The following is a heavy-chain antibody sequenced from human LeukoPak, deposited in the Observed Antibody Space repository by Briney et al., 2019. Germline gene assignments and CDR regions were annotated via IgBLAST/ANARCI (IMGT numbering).Heavy chain of an antibody. CDR1: GGSISSYY. V-gene: IGHV4-59*01. J-gene: IGHJ4*02. D-gene: IGHD3-3*01. Sequence: PSETPSLTCTVSGGSISSYYWSWIRQPPGKGLEWIGYIYYSGSTNYNPSLKSRVTISVDTSKNQFSLKLSSVTAADTAVYYCARVGDGVRFLEWLPLDYWGQGTLVTVSS. CDR2: IYYSGST. CDR3: ARVGDGVRFLEWLPLDY.